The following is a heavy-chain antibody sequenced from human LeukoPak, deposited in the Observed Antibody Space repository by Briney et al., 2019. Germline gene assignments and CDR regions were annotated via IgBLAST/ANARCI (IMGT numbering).Heavy chain of an antibody. CDR1: GGSFSGYY. J-gene: IGHJ4*02. CDR2: IYYSGST. CDR3: ARQSGRIAVAGPFDY. D-gene: IGHD6-19*01. Sequence: PSETLSLTCAVYGGSFSGYYWSWIRQPPGKGLEWIGSIYYSGSTYYNPSLKSRVTISVDTSKNQFSLKLSSVTAADTAVYYCARQSGRIAVAGPFDYWGQGTLVTVSS. V-gene: IGHV4-34*01.